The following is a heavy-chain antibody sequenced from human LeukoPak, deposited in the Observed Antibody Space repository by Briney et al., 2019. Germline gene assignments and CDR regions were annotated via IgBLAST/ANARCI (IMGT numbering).Heavy chain of an antibody. CDR1: GYTFTGNY. J-gene: IGHJ4*02. V-gene: IGHV1-2*02. CDR3: ARAVGYGDYPFDY. CDR2: IYPNSGGT. D-gene: IGHD4-17*01. Sequence: ASAKVSCKASGYTFTGNYMHWVRQAPGQGLEWMGWIYPNSGGTNYAQKFQGRVTMTRDTSISTASMELRRLRSDDTAVYYCARAVGYGDYPFDYWGQGTLVTVSS.